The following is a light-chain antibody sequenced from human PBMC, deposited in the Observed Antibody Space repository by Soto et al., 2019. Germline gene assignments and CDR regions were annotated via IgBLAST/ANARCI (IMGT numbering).Light chain of an antibody. J-gene: IGKJ4*01. Sequence: IVMTQTPLSLSVTLGQPASISCKSSQSLLPSYGKTYLYWCLQKPCQPPQLLIYEVSIRFSGVPDRFIGSGSGTDFTLKISRVEAEDLGVYYFMQSIQLPLTFGGGTKVDI. V-gene: IGKV2D-29*01. CDR3: MQSIQLPLT. CDR2: EVS. CDR1: QSLLPSYGKTY.